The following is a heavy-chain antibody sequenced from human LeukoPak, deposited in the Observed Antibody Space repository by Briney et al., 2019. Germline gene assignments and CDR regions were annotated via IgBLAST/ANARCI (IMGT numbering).Heavy chain of an antibody. D-gene: IGHD5-12*01. Sequence: PGGSLRLTCAASGFTFSSYWMHWVRQAPGKGLVWVSRINSDGSSKSYADSVKGRFTISRDNAKNTLYLQMNSLRAEDTAVYYRARDFNVDIVATTPLGYWGQGTLVTVSS. CDR2: INSDGSSK. CDR1: GFTFSSYW. V-gene: IGHV3-74*01. J-gene: IGHJ4*02. CDR3: ARDFNVDIVATTPLGY.